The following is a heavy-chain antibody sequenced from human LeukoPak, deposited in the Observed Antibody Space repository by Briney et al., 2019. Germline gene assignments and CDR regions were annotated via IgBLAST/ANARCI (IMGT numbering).Heavy chain of an antibody. D-gene: IGHD3-22*01. Sequence: SETLSLTCSVSGGSISSSYWSWIRQSPGKGLEWIGYIYHSGSTYYNPSLKSRVTISVDTSKNQFSLKLSSVTAADTAVYYCASIPAYYDSSGYYSDAFDIWGQGTMVTVSS. J-gene: IGHJ3*02. V-gene: IGHV4-59*08. CDR2: IYHSGST. CDR1: GGSISSSY. CDR3: ASIPAYYDSSGYYSDAFDI.